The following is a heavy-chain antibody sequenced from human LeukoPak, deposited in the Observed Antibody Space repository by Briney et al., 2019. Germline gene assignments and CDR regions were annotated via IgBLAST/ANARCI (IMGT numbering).Heavy chain of an antibody. J-gene: IGHJ4*02. CDR3: ARDPRSGSYHPTLAGNFDY. CDR2: INPNSGGT. CDR1: GYTFTSYY. V-gene: IGHV1-2*02. D-gene: IGHD1-26*01. Sequence: GASVKVSCKASGYTFTSYYMHWVRQAPGQGLEWMGWINPNSGGTNYAQKFQGRVTMTRDTSISTAYMELSRLRSDDTAVYYCARDPRSGSYHPTLAGNFDYWGQGTLVTVSS.